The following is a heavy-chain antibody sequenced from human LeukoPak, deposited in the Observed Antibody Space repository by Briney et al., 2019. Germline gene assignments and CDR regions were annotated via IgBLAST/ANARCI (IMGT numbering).Heavy chain of an antibody. V-gene: IGHV4-59*01. D-gene: IGHD3-16*02. J-gene: IGHJ4*02. CDR3: ARENVWGSYRYPFDY. Sequence: SETLSLTCTVSGGSISGSYWSWIRQRPGKGLEWVGYIYYSGSTNYNPSLKSRVTISVDTSQNQLSLKLSSVTAADTAVYYCARENVWGSYRYPFDYWGQGTLVTVSS. CDR1: GGSISGSY. CDR2: IYYSGST.